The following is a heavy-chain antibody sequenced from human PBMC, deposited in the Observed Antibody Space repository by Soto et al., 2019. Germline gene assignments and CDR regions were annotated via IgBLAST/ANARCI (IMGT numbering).Heavy chain of an antibody. V-gene: IGHV3-48*02. CDR2: ISSSGGTI. Sequence: EVQLVESGGGLVQPGGSVRLSCAASGFTFSTYSMNWVRQAPGKGLEWVSLISSSGGTIYYADSVKGRFTISRDNAKNYLYLQMNRLSEEGTAVYYCGRRSVGYCSGGSCSQLDYWCQGTRVTVSS. D-gene: IGHD2-15*01. CDR3: GRRSVGYCSGGSCSQLDY. CDR1: GFTFSTYS. J-gene: IGHJ4*02.